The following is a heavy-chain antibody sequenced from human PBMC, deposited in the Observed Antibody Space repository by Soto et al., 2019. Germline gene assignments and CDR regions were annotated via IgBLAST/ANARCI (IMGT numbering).Heavy chain of an antibody. CDR2: IYYSGST. Sequence: QVQLQESGPGLVKPSQTLSLTCTVSGGSISSVGYHWRWIRQHPGKVLEWIGYIYYSGSTYYNPSLKSRVTISVDTSKNQFSLKLSSVTAADTAVYYCARDWYCGADCYSAAFDIWCQGTMVTVSS. V-gene: IGHV4-31*03. J-gene: IGHJ3*02. D-gene: IGHD2-21*02. CDR1: GGSISSVGYH. CDR3: ARDWYCGADCYSAAFDI.